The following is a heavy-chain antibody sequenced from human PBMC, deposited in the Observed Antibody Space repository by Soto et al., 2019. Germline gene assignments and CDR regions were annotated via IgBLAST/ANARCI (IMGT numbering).Heavy chain of an antibody. CDR2: ISSSSSYT. CDR3: ATCSGGSCYSGDFDY. J-gene: IGHJ4*02. CDR1: GFTFSDYY. D-gene: IGHD2-15*01. V-gene: IGHV3-11*06. Sequence: GGSLRLSCAASGFTFSDYYMSWIRQAPGKGLEWVSYISSSSSYTNYADSVKGRFTISRDNAKNSLYLQMNSLRAEDTAVYYCATCSGGSCYSGDFDYWGQGTLVTVSS.